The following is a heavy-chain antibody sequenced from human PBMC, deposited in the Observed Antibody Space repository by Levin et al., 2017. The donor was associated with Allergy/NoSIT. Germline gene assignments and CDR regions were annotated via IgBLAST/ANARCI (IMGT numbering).Heavy chain of an antibody. CDR2: INHSGST. V-gene: IGHV4-34*01. D-gene: IGHD6-13*01. CDR1: GGSFSGYY. Sequence: SQTLSLTCAVYGGSFSGYYWSWIRQPPGKGLEWIGEINHSGSTNYNPSLKSRVTISVDTSKNQFSLKLSSVTAADTAVYYCARCGVGSSSWYYFDYWGQGTLVTVSS. CDR3: ARCGVGSSSWYYFDY. J-gene: IGHJ4*02.